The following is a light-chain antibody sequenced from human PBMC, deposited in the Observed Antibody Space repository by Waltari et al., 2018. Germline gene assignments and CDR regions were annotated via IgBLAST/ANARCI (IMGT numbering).Light chain of an antibody. CDR1: SSDIGDYDY. Sequence: QSALTQPASVSGSPGQSITIYCTGSSSDIGDYDYVSWYQQSPGKAPKLIIYDIGARPSGVSDRFSGSKSGNTASLTISGLQAEDESDYYCCAYTSSSSLGVFGTGTKVTVL. V-gene: IGLV2-14*03. CDR2: DIG. CDR3: CAYTSSSSLGV. J-gene: IGLJ1*01.